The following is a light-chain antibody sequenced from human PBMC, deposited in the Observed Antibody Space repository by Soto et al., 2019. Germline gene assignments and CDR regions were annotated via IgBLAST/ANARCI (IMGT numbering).Light chain of an antibody. J-gene: IGKJ1*01. CDR2: GSS. CDR3: QQLSSYPVT. CDR1: QGVSDW. V-gene: IGKV1-12*01. Sequence: DIQMTQSPSSVSASVGDSVTMACRASQGVSDWVAWYQQKPGEAPKLLIYGSSSLLSGVPSRFSGTRSGTDFTLTIRSLQPEDFATYHCQQLSSYPVTFGQGTKVDIK.